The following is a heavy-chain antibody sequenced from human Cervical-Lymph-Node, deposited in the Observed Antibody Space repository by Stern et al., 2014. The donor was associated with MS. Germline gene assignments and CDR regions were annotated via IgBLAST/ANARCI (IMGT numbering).Heavy chain of an antibody. Sequence: VQLGESGAEVKKPGASVHVSCKASGYAFTKYAIHWVRQAPGQRLQWMGWIYGGHGNTKYSQTFQGRVAFTQDTSANTAYMEVRSLRSDDTAVYYCARATHYDPQPRDFYYGMDVWGQGTTVIVSS. J-gene: IGHJ6*02. D-gene: IGHD3-16*01. CDR1: GYAFTKYA. CDR3: ARATHYDPQPRDFYYGMDV. V-gene: IGHV1-3*01. CDR2: IYGGHGNT.